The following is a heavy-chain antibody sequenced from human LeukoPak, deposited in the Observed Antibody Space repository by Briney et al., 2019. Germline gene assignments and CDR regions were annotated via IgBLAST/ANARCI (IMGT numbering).Heavy chain of an antibody. J-gene: IGHJ4*02. V-gene: IGHV3-23*01. Sequence: PGGSLRLSCAASGFTFSSYAMSWVRQAPGKGLEWVSAISGSGGSTYYADSVKGRFTISRDNSKNTLYLQMNSLRAEDTAVYYCAKSTEGSSWAWAESIYFDYWGQGTLVTVSS. CDR1: GFTFSSYA. CDR2: ISGSGGST. D-gene: IGHD6-13*01. CDR3: AKSTEGSSWAWAESIYFDY.